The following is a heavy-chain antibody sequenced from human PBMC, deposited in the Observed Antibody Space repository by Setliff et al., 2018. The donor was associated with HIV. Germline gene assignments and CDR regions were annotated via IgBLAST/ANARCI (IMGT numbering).Heavy chain of an antibody. D-gene: IGHD2-15*01. CDR1: GGSVRSHY. V-gene: IGHV4-59*02. CDR2: MYYGGSA. Sequence: PSETLSLTCTVSGGSVRSHYWTWIRQSPGKGLEWIGSMYYGGSATYNPSLKSRVTISIDTSKSQFSLKLSSATAADTAVYFCVGRFGLVQIFYFDYWGQGMLVTVSS. J-gene: IGHJ4*02. CDR3: VGRFGLVQIFYFDY.